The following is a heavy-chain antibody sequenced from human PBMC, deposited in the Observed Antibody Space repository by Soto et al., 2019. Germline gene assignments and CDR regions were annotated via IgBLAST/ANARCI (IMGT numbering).Heavy chain of an antibody. Sequence: QVQLVQSGAEVKKPGASVKVSCKASGHTFTSYYMHWVRQAPGQGLEWMGIINPSGGSTSYAQKFQGRVTMTRDTSTSTVYMELSSLRSEDTAVYYCAIGLGYCSSTSCYPYYMDVWGKGTTVTVSS. V-gene: IGHV1-46*03. CDR3: AIGLGYCSSTSCYPYYMDV. D-gene: IGHD2-2*01. CDR1: GHTFTSYY. CDR2: INPSGGST. J-gene: IGHJ6*03.